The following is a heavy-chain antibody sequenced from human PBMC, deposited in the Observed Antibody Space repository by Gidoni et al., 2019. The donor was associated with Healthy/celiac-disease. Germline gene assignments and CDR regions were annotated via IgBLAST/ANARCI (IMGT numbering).Heavy chain of an antibody. V-gene: IGHV3-15*01. D-gene: IGHD3-22*01. Sequence: EVQLVESGGGLVKPGGSLRLSCAASGFTFSNAWMSWVRQAPGKGLEWVGRIKSKTDGGTTDYAAPVKGRFTISRDDSKNTLYLQMNSLKTEDTAVYYCTTAHTPPYYYDSSGQGAYFDYWGQGTLVTVSS. J-gene: IGHJ4*02. CDR2: IKSKTDGGTT. CDR1: GFTFSNAW. CDR3: TTAHTPPYYYDSSGQGAYFDY.